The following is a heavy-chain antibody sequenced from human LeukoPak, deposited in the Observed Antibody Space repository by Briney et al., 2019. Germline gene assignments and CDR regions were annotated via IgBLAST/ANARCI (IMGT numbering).Heavy chain of an antibody. Sequence: TGGSLRLSCAASGFTFSSYWMHWVRQAPGKGLVWVSRINSDGSSTSYADSVKGRFTISRDNAKNSLSLQLNSLSAEDTAVYYCARSRSGYYEDYWGQGTLVTVSS. CDR2: INSDGSST. CDR1: GFTFSSYW. V-gene: IGHV3-74*01. J-gene: IGHJ4*02. D-gene: IGHD5-12*01. CDR3: ARSRSGYYEDY.